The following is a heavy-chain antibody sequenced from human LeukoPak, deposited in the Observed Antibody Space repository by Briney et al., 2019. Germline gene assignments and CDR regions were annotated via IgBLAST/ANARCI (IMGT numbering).Heavy chain of an antibody. CDR3: ARGVSGIAWFDP. D-gene: IGHD3-10*01. CDR1: GGTFSSYA. CDR2: IIPIFGTA. Sequence: SVKVSCKASGGTFSSYAISWVRQAPGQGLEWMGGIIPIFGTANYAQKFQGRITITTDESTSTAYMELSSLRSEDTAVYYCARGVSGIAWFDPWGQGTLVTVSS. V-gene: IGHV1-69*05. J-gene: IGHJ5*02.